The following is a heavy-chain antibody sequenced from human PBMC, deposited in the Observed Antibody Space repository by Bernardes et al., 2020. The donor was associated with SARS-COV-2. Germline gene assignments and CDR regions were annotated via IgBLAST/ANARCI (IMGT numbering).Heavy chain of an antibody. Sequence: GGSLRLSCAASGFTFSSYGMHWVRQAPGKGLEWVAVIWYDGSNKYYADSVKGRFTISRDNSKNTLYLQMNSLRAEDTAVYYCARDFAVRGPGDYGMDVWGQGTTVTVSS. CDR3: ARDFAVRGPGDYGMDV. CDR1: GFTFSSYG. CDR2: IWYDGSNK. J-gene: IGHJ6*02. V-gene: IGHV3-33*01. D-gene: IGHD3-10*01.